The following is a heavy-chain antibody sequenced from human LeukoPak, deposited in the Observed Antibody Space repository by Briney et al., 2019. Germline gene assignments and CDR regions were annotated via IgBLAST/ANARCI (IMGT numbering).Heavy chain of an antibody. CDR3: AKDVAGGITHWYFDL. Sequence: GGSLRLSCAASGFTFSSYGMHWVCQAPGKGLEWVALISYDGSNKYYADSVKGRFTISRDNSKNTLYLQMNSLRAEDTAVYYCAKDVAGGITHWYFDLWGRGALVTVSS. J-gene: IGHJ2*01. CDR2: ISYDGSNK. D-gene: IGHD6-13*01. CDR1: GFTFSSYG. V-gene: IGHV3-30*18.